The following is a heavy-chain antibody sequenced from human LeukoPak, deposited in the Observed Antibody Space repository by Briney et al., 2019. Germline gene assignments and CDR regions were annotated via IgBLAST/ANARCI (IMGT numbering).Heavy chain of an antibody. D-gene: IGHD2-2*01. CDR2: IYYSGST. V-gene: IGHV4-59*01. CDR1: GGSISSYY. Sequence: PSETLSLTCTVSGGSISSYYWSWIRQPPGKGLEWIGYIYYSGSTNYNPSLKSRVTISVDTSKNQFSLKLSSVAAADTAVYYCARGQRDQLLGGYYMDVWGKGTTVTVSS. CDR3: ARGQRDQLLGGYYMDV. J-gene: IGHJ6*03.